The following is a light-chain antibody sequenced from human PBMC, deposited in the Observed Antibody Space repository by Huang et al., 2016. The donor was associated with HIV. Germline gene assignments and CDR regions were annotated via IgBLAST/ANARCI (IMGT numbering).Light chain of an antibody. CDR3: QQYDSLPRT. J-gene: IGKJ3*01. Sequence: DIQMTQSPSSLSASIGDRVTITCRASRHIYSYLNWYQHRPGKAPKLLIYDAANLEVGVPSRFSGSGSGRNFTLIISSLQPEDFATYYCQQYDSLPRTFGPGIKV. CDR2: DAA. CDR1: RHIYSY. V-gene: IGKV1-33*01.